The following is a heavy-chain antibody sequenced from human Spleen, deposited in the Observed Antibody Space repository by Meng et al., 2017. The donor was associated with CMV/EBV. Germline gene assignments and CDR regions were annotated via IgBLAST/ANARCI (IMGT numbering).Heavy chain of an antibody. CDR2: INHSGST. CDR3: ARANLRFYYYYGMDV. CDR1: GGSFSGYY. V-gene: IGHV4-34*01. Sequence: SETLSLTCAVYGGSFSGYYWSWIRQPPGKGLEWIGEINHSGSTNYNPSLKSRVTISVDTSKNQLSLKLSSVTAADTAVYYCARANLRFYYYYGMDVWGQGTTVTVSS. J-gene: IGHJ6*02.